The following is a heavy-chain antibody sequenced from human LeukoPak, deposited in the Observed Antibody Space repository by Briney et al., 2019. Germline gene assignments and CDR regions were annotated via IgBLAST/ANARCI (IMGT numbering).Heavy chain of an antibody. CDR3: TKDLRIVRSGVDY. D-gene: IGHD2-15*01. CDR2: ISGSGGST. CDR1: GFTFSSYA. Sequence: GGSLRLSCAASGFTFSSYAMSWVRQAPGKGLEWVSAISGSGGSTYYAGSGQGRFTISRDSSKNTLYLQMNSLRAEDTAVYYCTKDLRIVRSGVDYWGQGTLVTVSS. V-gene: IGHV3-23*01. J-gene: IGHJ4*02.